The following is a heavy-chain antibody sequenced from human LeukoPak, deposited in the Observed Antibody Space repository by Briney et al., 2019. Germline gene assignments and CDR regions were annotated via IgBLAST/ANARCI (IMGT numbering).Heavy chain of an antibody. V-gene: IGHV1-24*01. D-gene: IGHD3-22*01. J-gene: IGHJ3*02. CDR3: ATDRGYYYDSSGYHYAFDI. Sequence: ASVKVSCKVSGYTLTELSMHWVRQAPGKGLEGMGGFDPEDGETIYAQKFQGRVTMTEDTSTDTAYMELSSLRSEDTAVYCCATDRGYYYDSSGYHYAFDIWGQGTMVTVSS. CDR2: FDPEDGET. CDR1: GYTLTELS.